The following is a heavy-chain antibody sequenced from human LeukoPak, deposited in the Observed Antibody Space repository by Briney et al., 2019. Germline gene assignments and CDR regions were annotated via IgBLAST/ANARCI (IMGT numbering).Heavy chain of an antibody. V-gene: IGHV4-39*07. J-gene: IGHJ4*02. CDR2: VSYTGDA. Sequence: SETLSLTCTVSGASISTSRSYGAWVRQPPGKELEWIASVSYTGDAYYNPSLKSRVTISVETSKNQFSLKVRSVTASDTAVYFCARVRGRDGYFDYWGQGALVTVSS. D-gene: IGHD2-8*01. CDR3: ARVRGRDGYFDY. CDR1: GASISTSRSY.